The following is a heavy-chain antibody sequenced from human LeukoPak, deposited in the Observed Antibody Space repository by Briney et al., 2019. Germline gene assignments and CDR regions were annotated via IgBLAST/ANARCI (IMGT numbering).Heavy chain of an antibody. CDR1: GFTFSSYG. V-gene: IGHV3-30*18. CDR3: AKDRGPTGTYYFDY. CDR2: ISYDGSNK. J-gene: IGHJ4*02. D-gene: IGHD1-1*01. Sequence: GGSLRLSCAASGFTFSSYGMHGVRQAPGKGLEWVAVISYDGSNKYYADSVKGRFTISRDNSKNTLYLQMNSLRAEDTAVYYCAKDRGPTGTYYFDYWGQGTLVTVSS.